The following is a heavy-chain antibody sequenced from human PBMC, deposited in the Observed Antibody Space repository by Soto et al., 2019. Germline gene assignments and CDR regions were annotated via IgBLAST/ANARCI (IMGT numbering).Heavy chain of an antibody. D-gene: IGHD2-2*01. Sequence: LRLSCTVSGFAFNNYGINWVRQAPGKGLEWVSSISKSDYTYYSDSVKGRFTISRDNAKNSVSLQMNTLRVEDTAVYYCAREDSIIIPAVSDFWGQGTLVTVSS. CDR3: AREDSIIIPAVSDF. CDR2: ISKSDYT. V-gene: IGHV3-21*01. J-gene: IGHJ4*02. CDR1: GFAFNNYG.